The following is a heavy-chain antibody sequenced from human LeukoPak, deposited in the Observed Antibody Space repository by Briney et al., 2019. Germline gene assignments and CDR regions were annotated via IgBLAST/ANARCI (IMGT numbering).Heavy chain of an antibody. CDR1: GDSISNYY. Sequence: PSGTLSLTCIVSGDSISNYYWSWIRQSAGKGLEWIGRINTSGNTNYNPSLKSRVTMSLDTSKNQLSLNLSSVTVADTAVYYCARDRLGFRVDVWGKGTTVTVSS. D-gene: IGHD5-12*01. J-gene: IGHJ6*04. CDR2: INTSGNT. V-gene: IGHV4-4*07. CDR3: ARDRLGFRVDV.